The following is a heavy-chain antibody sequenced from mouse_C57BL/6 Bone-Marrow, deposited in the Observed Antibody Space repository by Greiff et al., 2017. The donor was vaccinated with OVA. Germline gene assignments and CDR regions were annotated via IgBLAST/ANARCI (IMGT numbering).Heavy chain of an antibody. V-gene: IGHV5-17*01. CDR1: GFTFSDYG. D-gene: IGHD1-1*01. J-gene: IGHJ1*03. CDR2: ISSGSSTI. CDR3: ARDYGSRWYFDV. Sequence: DVQLVESGGGLVKPGGSLKLSCAASGFTFSDYGMHWVRQAPEKGLEWVAYISSGSSTIYYADTVKGRFTISRDNAKNTLFLQMTSLRSEDTAMYYCARDYGSRWYFDVWGTGTTVTVSS.